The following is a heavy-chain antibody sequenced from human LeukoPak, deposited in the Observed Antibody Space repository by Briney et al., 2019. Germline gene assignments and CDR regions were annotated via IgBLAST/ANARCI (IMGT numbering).Heavy chain of an antibody. V-gene: IGHV4-30-4*08. Sequence: PSETLSLTCTVSGGSISSGGYYWSWIRQPLGRGLEWIGYIYYSGSTYYNPSLMGRFTVSLDTSKNQFSLKLSSVTAADTAVYYCARGLPYSYIDYWGQGTLVTVSS. CDR2: IYYSGST. CDR3: ARGLPYSYIDY. D-gene: IGHD4-11*01. J-gene: IGHJ4*02. CDR1: GGSISSGGYY.